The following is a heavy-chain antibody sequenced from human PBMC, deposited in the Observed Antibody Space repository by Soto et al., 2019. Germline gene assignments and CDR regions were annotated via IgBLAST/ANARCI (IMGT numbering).Heavy chain of an antibody. CDR2: ISYDGSNK. CDR1: GFTFSSYA. CDR3: ASTGIAVAGPYHDY. D-gene: IGHD6-19*01. J-gene: IGHJ4*02. V-gene: IGHV3-30-3*01. Sequence: QVQLVESGGGVVQPGRSLRLSCAASGFTFSSYAMHRVRQAPGKGLEWVAVISYDGSNKYYADSVKGRFTISRDNSKNTLYLQMNSLRAEDTAVYYCASTGIAVAGPYHDYWGQGTLVTVSS.